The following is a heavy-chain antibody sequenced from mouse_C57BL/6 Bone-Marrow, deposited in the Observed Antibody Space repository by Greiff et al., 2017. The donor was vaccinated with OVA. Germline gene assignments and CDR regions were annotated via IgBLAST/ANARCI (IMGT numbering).Heavy chain of an antibody. D-gene: IGHD2-4*01. V-gene: IGHV1-42*01. CDR1: GYSFTGYY. J-gene: IGHJ1*03. CDR2: INPSTGGT. CDR3: ASRYDYVGYFDV. Sequence: VQLQQSGPELVKPGASVKISCKASGYSFTGYYMNWVKQSPEKSLEWIGEINPSTGGTTYNQKFKAKATLTVDKSSSTDYMQLKSLTSEDSAVYYCASRYDYVGYFDVWGTGTTVTVSS.